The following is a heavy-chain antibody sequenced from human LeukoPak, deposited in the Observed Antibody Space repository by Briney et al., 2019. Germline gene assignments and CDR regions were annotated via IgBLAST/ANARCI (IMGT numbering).Heavy chain of an antibody. J-gene: IGHJ5*02. D-gene: IGHD6-13*01. CDR3: ARDVAAAGTRFDP. CDR1: GYTFTSYD. CDR2: INTNTGNP. V-gene: IGHV7-4-1*02. Sequence: GASVKVSCKASGYTFTSYDINWVRQAPGQGLEWMGWINTNTGNPTYAQGFTGRFVFSLDTSVSTAYLQISSLKAEDTAVYYCARDVAAAGTRFDPWGQGTLVTVSS.